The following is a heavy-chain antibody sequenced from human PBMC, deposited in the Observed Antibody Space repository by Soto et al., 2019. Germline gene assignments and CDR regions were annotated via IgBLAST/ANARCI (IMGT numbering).Heavy chain of an antibody. V-gene: IGHV3-53*02. D-gene: IGHD3-9*01. J-gene: IGHJ4*02. CDR2: IYSGGNT. CDR3: ARHAWLEN. Sequence: EVQLVETGGGLIYPGGSLRLSCAAAGFSVSGDTMNWARQAPGKGLEWISAIYSGGNTNDAGSVKGRFTISRDTSKNTLYLQVNSLRVDDTAVYYCARHAWLENWGQGTLVTVSS. CDR1: GFSVSGDT.